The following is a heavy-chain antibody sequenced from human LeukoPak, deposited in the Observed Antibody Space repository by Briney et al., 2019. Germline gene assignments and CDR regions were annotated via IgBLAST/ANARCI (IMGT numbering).Heavy chain of an antibody. D-gene: IGHD3-10*01. CDR3: AKDRIVISFGDVSKH. V-gene: IGHV3-30*18. Sequence: GRSLRLSCAASGFIFSGYGMHWVRQAPGKGLEWVALISHDESTKHYADSVEGRFTISRDNSKNTLYLQMNNLRVEDTAVYYCAKDRIVISFGDVSKHWGQGTLVTVSS. CDR2: ISHDESTK. J-gene: IGHJ1*01. CDR1: GFIFSGYG.